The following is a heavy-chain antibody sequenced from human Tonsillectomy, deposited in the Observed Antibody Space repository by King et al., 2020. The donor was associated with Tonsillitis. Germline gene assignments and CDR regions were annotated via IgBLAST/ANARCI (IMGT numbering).Heavy chain of an antibody. CDR3: AREGCSGGSCYVSSYFDY. CDR2: ISYDGSNK. Sequence: VQLVESGGGVVQPGRSLRLSCAASGFTFSSYAMHWVRQAPGKGLEWVAVISYDGSNKYYADSVKGRFTISRDNSKNTLYLQMNSLRAEDTAVYYCAREGCSGGSCYVSSYFDYWGQGTLVTVSS. J-gene: IGHJ4*02. V-gene: IGHV3-30*04. D-gene: IGHD2-15*01. CDR1: GFTFSSYA.